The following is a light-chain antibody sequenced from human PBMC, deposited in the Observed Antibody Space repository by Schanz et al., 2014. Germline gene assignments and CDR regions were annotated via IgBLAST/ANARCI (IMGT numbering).Light chain of an antibody. Sequence: QSALTQPPSASGSPGQSVTISCTGTSSDVGGYNYVSWYQQHPGKAPKLMIFDVNQRPSGVPDRFSGSKSGNTASLTVSGLQAEDEADYYCSSYAGSNTFDVFGTGTKVTVL. CDR1: SSDVGGYNY. CDR2: DVN. CDR3: SSYAGSNTFDV. V-gene: IGLV2-8*01. J-gene: IGLJ1*01.